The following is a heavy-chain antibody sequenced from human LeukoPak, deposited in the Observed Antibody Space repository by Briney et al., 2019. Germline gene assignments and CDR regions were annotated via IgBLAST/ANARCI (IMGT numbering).Heavy chain of an antibody. CDR1: GITFNTYS. CDR2: ISSGSSTI. CDR3: LSGNYYFDY. Sequence: TGGSLRLSCAASGITFNTYSMSWVRQVPGKGLEWVSYISSGSSTIYYADSVKGRFTISRDNAKNSLYLQMKSLRDEDTAVYYCLSGNYYFDYWGQGTLVTVSS. J-gene: IGHJ4*02. V-gene: IGHV3-48*02. D-gene: IGHD1-26*01.